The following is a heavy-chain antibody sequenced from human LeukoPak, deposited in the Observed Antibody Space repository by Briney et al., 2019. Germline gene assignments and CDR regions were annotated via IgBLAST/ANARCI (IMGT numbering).Heavy chain of an antibody. CDR1: GYTFTSYY. CDR3: ARNPPDYGDYVDY. D-gene: IGHD4-17*01. Sequence: ASVKVSCKASGYTFTSYYMHWVRQAPGQGREWMGIINPSGGSTSYAQRFQGRVTMTRDTSTSTVYMELSSLRSEDTAVYYCARNPPDYGDYVDYWGQGTLVTVSS. J-gene: IGHJ4*02. V-gene: IGHV1-46*01. CDR2: INPSGGST.